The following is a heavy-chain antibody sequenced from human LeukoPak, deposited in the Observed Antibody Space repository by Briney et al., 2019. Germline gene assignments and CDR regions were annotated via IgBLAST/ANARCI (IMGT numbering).Heavy chain of an antibody. CDR2: IIPIFGTA. CDR1: GYTFTSYG. J-gene: IGHJ1*01. CDR3: ARDDNGEVVAATPTTIEYFQH. Sequence: SVKVSCKASGYTFTSYGISWVRQAPGQGLEWMGGIIPIFGTANYAQKFQGRVTITADESTSTAYMELSSLRSEDTAVYYCARDDNGEVVAATPTTIEYFQHWGQGTLVTVSS. V-gene: IGHV1-69*13. D-gene: IGHD2-15*01.